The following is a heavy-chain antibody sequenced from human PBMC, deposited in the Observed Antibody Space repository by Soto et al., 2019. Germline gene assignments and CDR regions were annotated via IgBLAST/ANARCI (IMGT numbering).Heavy chain of an antibody. CDR1: GFTFSSYS. J-gene: IGHJ6*02. CDR3: ARGAPSSSSGMDV. V-gene: IGHV3-21*01. D-gene: IGHD6-6*01. CDR2: ISSSSSYI. Sequence: EVQLVESGGGLVQPGGSLRLSCAASGFTFSSYSMNWVRQAPGKGLEWVSSISSSSSYIYYADSVKGRFTISRDNAKNSLDLQMNSRRAEDTAGYYCARGAPSSSSGMDVWGQGTTVTVSS.